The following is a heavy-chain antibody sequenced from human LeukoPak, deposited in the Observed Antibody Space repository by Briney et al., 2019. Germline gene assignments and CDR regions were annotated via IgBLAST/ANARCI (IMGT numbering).Heavy chain of an antibody. J-gene: IGHJ3*02. Sequence: SLRXSCAASGFTFSNAWMSWVRQAPGKGLEWVGRIKSKTDGGTTDYAAPVKGRFTISRDDSKNTLYLQMNSLKTEDTAVYYCTTDLLLLWFGELLTFDAFDIWGQGTMVTVSS. CDR1: GFTFSNAW. CDR3: TTDLLLLWFGELLTFDAFDI. CDR2: IKSKTDGGTT. V-gene: IGHV3-15*01. D-gene: IGHD3-10*01.